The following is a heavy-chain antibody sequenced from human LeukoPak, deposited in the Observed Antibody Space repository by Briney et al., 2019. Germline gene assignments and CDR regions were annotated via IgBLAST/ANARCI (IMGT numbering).Heavy chain of an antibody. CDR2: ISGKGGRTT. Sequence: GGSLRLSCAASGFTFSSYDMSWVRQAPGKGLEWVSGISGKGGRTTYYADSVKGRFTISRDNSKNTLYLQMNSLRAEDTAVYYCARVGLRDYDILTGSPYNWFDPWGQGTLVTVSS. V-gene: IGHV3-23*01. D-gene: IGHD3-9*01. J-gene: IGHJ5*02. CDR1: GFTFSSYD. CDR3: ARVGLRDYDILTGSPYNWFDP.